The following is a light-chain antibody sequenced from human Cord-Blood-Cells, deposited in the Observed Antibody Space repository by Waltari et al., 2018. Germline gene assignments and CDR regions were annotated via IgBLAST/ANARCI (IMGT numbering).Light chain of an antibody. Sequence: EIVLTQSPGTLSLSPGERATLSCRASQSVSSSYLAWYQQKPGQAPRLLIYGASSRATGIPDRFSGSGSGTDFTLTISRLEPEDCAVYYCQQYGSAPATFGPGTKVEIK. CDR1: QSVSSSY. CDR3: QQYGSAPAT. J-gene: IGKJ3*01. CDR2: GAS. V-gene: IGKV3-20*01.